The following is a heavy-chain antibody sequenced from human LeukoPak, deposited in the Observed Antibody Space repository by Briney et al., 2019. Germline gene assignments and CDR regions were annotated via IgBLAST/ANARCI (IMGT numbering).Heavy chain of an antibody. V-gene: IGHV4-39*07. Sequence: PAETLSLTCTVSGGSISSSSYYWGWIRQPPWKGLEWIGSIYYSGSTYYNPSLKSRVTISVDTSKNQFSLKLSSVTAADTAVYYCARVRRGDVDGWYYFDYWGQGTLVTVSS. CDR1: GGSISSSSYY. CDR2: IYYSGST. D-gene: IGHD6-19*01. CDR3: ARVRRGDVDGWYYFDY. J-gene: IGHJ4*02.